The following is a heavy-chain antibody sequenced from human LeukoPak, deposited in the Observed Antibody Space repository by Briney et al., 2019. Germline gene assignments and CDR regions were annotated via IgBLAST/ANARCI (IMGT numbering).Heavy chain of an antibody. CDR2: IWYDGSKQ. CDR3: ARDTSTTMIRGVITKGGWLGP. Sequence: PGTSLRLSCAASGFTLSKYGMHWVRQAPGKGLEWMTFIWYDGSKQYYADSVKGRFTISRDISKNTVYLQMNSLRAEDTAVYYCARDTSTTMIRGVITKGGWLGPWGQGTLVTVSS. D-gene: IGHD3-10*01. J-gene: IGHJ5*02. V-gene: IGHV3-33*01. CDR1: GFTLSKYG.